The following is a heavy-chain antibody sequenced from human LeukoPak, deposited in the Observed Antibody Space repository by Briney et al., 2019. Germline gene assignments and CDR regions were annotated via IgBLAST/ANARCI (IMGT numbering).Heavy chain of an antibody. CDR3: AREGEYYAESGNLIDAADV. V-gene: IGHV1-69*06. CDR1: GGTFTHFV. Sequence: ASVKVSCKASGGTFTHFVISWLRQAPGQGLEWVGGISPISGTPVYAQKFQDRVNITADTSTNTAYMEMSSLTSEDTAMYYCAREGEYYAESGNLIDAADVWGQGTMVIVSA. CDR2: ISPISGTP. D-gene: IGHD3-10*01. J-gene: IGHJ3*01.